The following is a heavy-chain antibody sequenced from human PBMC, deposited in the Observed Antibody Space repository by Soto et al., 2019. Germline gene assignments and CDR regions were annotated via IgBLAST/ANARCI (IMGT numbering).Heavy chain of an antibody. CDR2: MNPNSGNT. J-gene: IGHJ6*04. Sequence: QVHLVQSGAEVKKPGASVNVSCKASGYTFTSYDINWVRQATGQGLEWMGWMNPNSGNTGYAQKYQGRVTMTRNTSISTAYMELSSLRSEDTAVYYCEREMTTRGMDVWGKWTTVTVSS. CDR3: EREMTTRGMDV. CDR1: GYTFTSYD. D-gene: IGHD1-1*01. V-gene: IGHV1-8*01.